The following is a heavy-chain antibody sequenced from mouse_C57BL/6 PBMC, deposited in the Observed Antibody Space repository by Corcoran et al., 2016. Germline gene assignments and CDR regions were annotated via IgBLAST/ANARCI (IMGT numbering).Heavy chain of an antibody. CDR3: ARGEFITTVDWYAY. J-gene: IGHJ3*01. CDR1: GYTFTSYW. Sequence: QVQLQQRGAELEKPEASVTMSCKASGYTFTSYWITWVKQRPGLGLEWMGDIYPGSGSTNYNEKFKSKATLTVDTSSSTAYMQRNSLTSEDSPVYYCARGEFITTVDWYAYLGQGPLVTVSA. D-gene: IGHD1-1*01. V-gene: IGHV1-55*01. CDR2: IYPGSGST.